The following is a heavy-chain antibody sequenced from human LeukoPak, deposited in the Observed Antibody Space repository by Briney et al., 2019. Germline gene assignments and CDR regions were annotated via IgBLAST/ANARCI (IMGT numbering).Heavy chain of an antibody. CDR3: AKAPVTTCSGAYCYPFDY. J-gene: IGHJ4*02. D-gene: IGHD2-15*01. V-gene: IGHV3-23*01. CDR2: ISGRSVSS. Sequence: GGSLRLSCEASGFTFSSYAMSWVRQAPGKGLEWVSTISGRSVSSNYADSVKGRFTISRDSSKNTLYLQMNSLRAEDAAVYYCAKAPVTTCSGAYCYPFDYWGQGTLVTVSS. CDR1: GFTFSSYA.